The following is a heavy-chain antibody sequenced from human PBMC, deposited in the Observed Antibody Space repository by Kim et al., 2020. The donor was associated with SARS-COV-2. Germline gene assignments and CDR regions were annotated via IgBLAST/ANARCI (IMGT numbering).Heavy chain of an antibody. J-gene: IGHJ4*02. D-gene: IGHD3-22*01. CDR3: ARLRLSYYDCSGYSN. Sequence: PSLKSRVTISVDTSKNQFSLKLSSVTAADTAVYCCARLRLSYYDCSGYSNWGQGTLVTVSS. V-gene: IGHV4-39*01.